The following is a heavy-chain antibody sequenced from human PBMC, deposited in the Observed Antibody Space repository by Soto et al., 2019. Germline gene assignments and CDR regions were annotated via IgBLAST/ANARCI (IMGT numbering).Heavy chain of an antibody. D-gene: IGHD5-12*01. Sequence: TSETLSLTCSVSGDSINSDKYYWGWIRQPPGKGLEWIGSIYFRGNTYYNPSLQTRVTISLDTSKNQFSLKLSSVTAADTAVYYRAIRDGYNSPFDYWGQGTLVTVSS. CDR2: IYFRGNT. J-gene: IGHJ4*02. CDR3: AIRDGYNSPFDY. CDR1: GDSINSDKYY. V-gene: IGHV4-39*07.